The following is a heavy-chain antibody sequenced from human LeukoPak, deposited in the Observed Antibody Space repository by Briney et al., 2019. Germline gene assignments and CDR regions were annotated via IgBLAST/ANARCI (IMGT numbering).Heavy chain of an antibody. Sequence: PGRSLRLSCAASGFTFSSYGMHWVRQAPGKGLEWVAVISYDGSNKYYSDSVKGRFTISRDNSKNTLYLQMNSLRAEDTAVYYCVSQWPPRSGAFDIWGQGTMVTVSS. J-gene: IGHJ3*02. CDR3: VSQWPPRSGAFDI. V-gene: IGHV3-30*03. D-gene: IGHD6-19*01. CDR2: ISYDGSNK. CDR1: GFTFSSYG.